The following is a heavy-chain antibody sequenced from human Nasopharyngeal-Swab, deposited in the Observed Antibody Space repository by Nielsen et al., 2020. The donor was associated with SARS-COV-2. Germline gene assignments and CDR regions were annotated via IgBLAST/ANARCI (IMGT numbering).Heavy chain of an antibody. J-gene: IGHJ3*02. D-gene: IGHD2-15*01. CDR1: GFTFSSYS. Sequence: GESLKISSAASGFTFSSYSMSWVRQAPGKGLEWVSAISGSGGSTYYADSVKGRFTISRDNSKNTLYLQMNSLRAEDTAVYYCAKDSVVVVAASDAFDIWGQGTMVTVSS. V-gene: IGHV3-23*01. CDR3: AKDSVVVVAASDAFDI. CDR2: ISGSGGST.